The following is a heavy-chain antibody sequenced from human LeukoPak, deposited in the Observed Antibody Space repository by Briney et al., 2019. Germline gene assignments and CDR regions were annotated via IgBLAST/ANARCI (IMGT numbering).Heavy chain of an antibody. D-gene: IGHD3-3*01. V-gene: IGHV4-39*01. J-gene: IGHJ3*02. Sequence: PSETLSLTCTVSGGSISSSSYYWGWIRQPPGKGLEWIGSIYYSGSTYYNPSLKSRVTISVDTSKNQFSLKLSSVTAADTAVYYCARRPDVADFWSAVRAFDIWGQGTMVTVSS. CDR1: GGSISSSSYY. CDR2: IYYSGST. CDR3: ARRPDVADFWSAVRAFDI.